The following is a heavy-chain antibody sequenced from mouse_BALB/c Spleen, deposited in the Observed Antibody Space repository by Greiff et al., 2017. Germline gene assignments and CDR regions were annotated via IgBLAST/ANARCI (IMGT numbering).Heavy chain of an antibody. CDR3: ARWGYDYDGYYAMDY. CDR1: GFTFSSFG. CDR2: ISSGSSTI. Sequence: VQLKESGGGLVQPGGSRKLSCAASGFTFSSFGMHWVRQAPEKGLEWVAYISSGSSTIYYADTVKGRFTISRDNPKNTLFLQMTSLRSEDTAMYYCARWGYDYDGYYAMDYWGQGTSVTVSS. D-gene: IGHD2-4*01. J-gene: IGHJ4*01. V-gene: IGHV5-17*02.